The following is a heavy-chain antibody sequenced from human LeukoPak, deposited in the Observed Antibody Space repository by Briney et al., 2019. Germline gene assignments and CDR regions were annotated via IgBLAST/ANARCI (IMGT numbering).Heavy chain of an antibody. Sequence: SETLSLTCTVSGGSISGYYWSWIRQPPGKGLEWIGYIYHSGGANYNPSLQSRLTISIDTSKNQFSLKLSSVTAADTAVYYCARHLRVVAGGRYFDYWGQGTQVTVSS. CDR1: GGSISGYY. CDR3: ARHLRVVAGGRYFDY. V-gene: IGHV4-59*08. D-gene: IGHD6-19*01. CDR2: IYHSGGA. J-gene: IGHJ4*02.